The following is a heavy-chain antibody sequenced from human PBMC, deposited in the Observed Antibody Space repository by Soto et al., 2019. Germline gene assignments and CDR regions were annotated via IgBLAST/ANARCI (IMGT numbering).Heavy chain of an antibody. V-gene: IGHV1-18*01. Sequence: ASVKVSCKASGYTFTSYGISWVRQAPGQGLEWMGWISAYNGNTNYAQKLQGRVTMTTDTSTGTAYMERRSLRSDDTAVYYCARETRGYSYGYVFDYWGQGTLVTVSS. CDR2: ISAYNGNT. CDR1: GYTFTSYG. D-gene: IGHD5-18*01. CDR3: ARETRGYSYGYVFDY. J-gene: IGHJ4*02.